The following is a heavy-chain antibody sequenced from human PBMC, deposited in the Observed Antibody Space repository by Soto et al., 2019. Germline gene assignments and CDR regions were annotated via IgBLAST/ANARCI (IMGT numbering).Heavy chain of an antibody. J-gene: IGHJ4*02. Sequence: PGGSLRLSCAASGFTFSSYSMNWVRQAPGKGLEWVSSISSSSSYIYYADSVKGRFTISRDNAKNSLYLQMNSLRAEDTAVYYCARDGYNPFFSFLFDYWGQGTLVTVSS. V-gene: IGHV3-21*01. CDR2: ISSSSSYI. CDR1: GFTFSSYS. D-gene: IGHD5-12*01. CDR3: ARDGYNPFFSFLFDY.